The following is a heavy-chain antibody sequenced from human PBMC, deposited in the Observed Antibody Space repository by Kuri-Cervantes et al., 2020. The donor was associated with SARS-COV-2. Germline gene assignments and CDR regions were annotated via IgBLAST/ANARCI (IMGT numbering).Heavy chain of an antibody. CDR2: ISGSGGST. V-gene: IGHV3-23*01. Sequence: GESLKISCAASGFTFSSYAMSWVRQAPGKGLEWVSAISGSGGSTYYADSVKGRFTISRDNSKNTLYLQMNSLRAEDTAVYYCSTEAQAYYYYYGMDVWGQGTTVTVSS. CDR1: GFTFSSYA. CDR3: STEAQAYYYYYGMDV. J-gene: IGHJ6*02.